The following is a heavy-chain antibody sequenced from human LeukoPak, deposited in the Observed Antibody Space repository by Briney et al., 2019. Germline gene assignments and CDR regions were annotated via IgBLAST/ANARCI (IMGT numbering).Heavy chain of an antibody. D-gene: IGHD2-2*01. Sequence: PGGSLRLSCAASGFTFTDYSMNWVRQAPGKGLEWISTISSNSGHIYYADSVRGRFAISRDNAKNSLYLQMNSLRAEDTAVYYCARDAAVVPAATYYYYYGMDVWGQGTTVTVSS. J-gene: IGHJ6*02. CDR3: ARDAAVVPAATYYYYYGMDV. CDR2: ISSNSGHI. CDR1: GFTFTDYS. V-gene: IGHV3-21*01.